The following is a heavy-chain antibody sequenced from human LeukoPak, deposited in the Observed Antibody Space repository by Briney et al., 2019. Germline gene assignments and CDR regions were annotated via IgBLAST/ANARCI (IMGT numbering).Heavy chain of an antibody. J-gene: IGHJ4*02. V-gene: IGHV4-39*07. CDR3: AVFLTGYYRYYFDY. D-gene: IGHD3-9*01. CDR2: IYYSGST. Sequence: SETLSLTCTVSGGSISSSSYYWGWIRQPPGKGLEWIGSIYYSGSTYYNPSLKSRVTISVDTSKNQFSLKLSSVTAADTAVYYCAVFLTGYYRYYFDYWGQGTLVTVSS. CDR1: GGSISSSSYY.